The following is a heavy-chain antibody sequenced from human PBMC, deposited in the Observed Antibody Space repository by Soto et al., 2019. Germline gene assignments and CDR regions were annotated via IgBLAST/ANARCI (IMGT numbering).Heavy chain of an antibody. V-gene: IGHV3-33*01. J-gene: IGHJ4*02. D-gene: IGHD6-6*01. CDR3: ARDRSYSSSTYLDY. CDR1: GYTFTSYY. CDR2: IWYDGSNK. Sequence: SCKASGYTFTSYYIRWVRQAPGKGVEWVAVIWYDGSNKYYADSVKGRFTISRDNSKNTLYLQMNSLRAEDTAVYYCARDRSYSSSTYLDYWGQGTLVTVSS.